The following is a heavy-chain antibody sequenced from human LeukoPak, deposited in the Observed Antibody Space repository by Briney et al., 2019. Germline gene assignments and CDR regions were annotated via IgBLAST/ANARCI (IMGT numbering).Heavy chain of an antibody. V-gene: IGHV4-30-4*01. Sequence: SETLSLTCTVSGGSISSGDYYWSWIRQPPGKGLEWIGYIYYSGSTHYNPSLKSRVTISVDTSKNQFSLKLSSVTAADTAVYYCARWGYSYGFPTLDYWGQGTLVTVSS. J-gene: IGHJ4*02. CDR2: IYYSGST. D-gene: IGHD5-18*01. CDR1: GGSISSGDYY. CDR3: ARWGYSYGFPTLDY.